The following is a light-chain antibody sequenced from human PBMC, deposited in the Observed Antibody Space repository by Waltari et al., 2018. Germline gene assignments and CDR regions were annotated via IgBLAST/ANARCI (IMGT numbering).Light chain of an antibody. V-gene: IGKV3-20*01. J-gene: IGKJ4*01. CDR1: QSVSSNY. CDR2: DAS. CDR3: QQYATSPLT. Sequence: ESVLTQSPGTLSLSPGERASLSCRASQSVSSNYLAWYQQKPGQTPRLLIYDASSRATGIPDRFSGSGSGTDFTLTISRLEPEDFAVFYCQQYATSPLTFGGGTKVEIK.